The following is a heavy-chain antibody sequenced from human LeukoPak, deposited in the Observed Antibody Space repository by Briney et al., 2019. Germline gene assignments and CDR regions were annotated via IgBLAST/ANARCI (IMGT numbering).Heavy chain of an antibody. CDR1: GGSFSGYY. CDR3: ARARGVVVSYYYYGMDV. D-gene: IGHD2-15*01. CDR2: INHSGST. V-gene: IGHV4-34*01. J-gene: IGHJ6*02. Sequence: SETLSLTCAVYGGSFSGYYWSWICQPPGKGLEWIGEINHSGSTNYNPSLKSRVTISVDTSKNQFSLKLSSVTAADTAVYYCARARGVVVSYYYYGMDVWGQGTTVTVSS.